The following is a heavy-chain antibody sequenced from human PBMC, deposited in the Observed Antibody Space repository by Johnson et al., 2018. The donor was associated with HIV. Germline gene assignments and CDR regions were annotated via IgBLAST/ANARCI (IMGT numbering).Heavy chain of an antibody. D-gene: IGHD6-19*01. Sequence: QVQLVESGGGLIQPGGSLRLSCAASGLTVSSSYMSWVRQAPGKGLEWVAVISYDGNNKYYADSVKGRFTISRDNSRNTLYLQMNTLRTEDTAVYYCAKAGAVAGPGIDAFDIWGQGTMVTVSS. J-gene: IGHJ3*02. CDR2: ISYDGNNK. CDR1: GLTVSSSY. V-gene: IGHV3-30*18. CDR3: AKAGAVAGPGIDAFDI.